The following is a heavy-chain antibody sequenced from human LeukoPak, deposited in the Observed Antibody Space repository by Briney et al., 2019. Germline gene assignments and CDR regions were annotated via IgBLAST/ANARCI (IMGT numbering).Heavy chain of an antibody. Sequence: SETLSLTCTVSGGSISSSSYYWSWIRQPPGKGLEWIGEINHSGSTNYNPSLKSRVTISVDTSKNQFSLKLSSVTAADTAVYYCARLTSDSYYSTVRGSLYFDYWGQGTLVTVSS. CDR2: INHSGST. V-gene: IGHV4-39*07. CDR1: GGSISSSSYY. D-gene: IGHD2/OR15-2a*01. CDR3: ARLTSDSYYSTVRGSLYFDY. J-gene: IGHJ4*02.